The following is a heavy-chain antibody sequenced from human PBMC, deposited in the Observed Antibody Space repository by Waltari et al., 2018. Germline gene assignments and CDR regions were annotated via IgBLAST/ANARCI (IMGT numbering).Heavy chain of an antibody. Sequence: QVQLQESGPGLVKPSGTLSPTCAVSGGSISISHWWGWVRQPPGKGLESIGESYHSGSTNYNPTLKSRVTRSVNKSKNQFSLKLSSVTAADTAVYYCATVTTTRPFWGQGTLVTVSS. CDR3: ATVTTTRPF. D-gene: IGHD4-4*01. CDR2: SYHSGST. J-gene: IGHJ4*02. CDR1: GGSISISHW. V-gene: IGHV4-4*02.